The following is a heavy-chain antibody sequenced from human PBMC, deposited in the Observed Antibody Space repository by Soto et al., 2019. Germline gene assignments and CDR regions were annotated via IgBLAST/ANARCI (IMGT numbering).Heavy chain of an antibody. D-gene: IGHD2-2*01. V-gene: IGHV1-2*04. CDR1: GYTFTGYY. CDR3: ARDLLRTVVPAAKGPNYYYYGMDV. J-gene: IGHJ6*02. Sequence: GASVKVSCKASGYTFTGYYMHWVRQAPGQGLEWMGWINPNSGGTNYAQKFQGWVTMTRDTFIITAYMELSRLRSDDTAVYYCARDLLRTVVPAAKGPNYYYYGMDVWGQGTTVTVSS. CDR2: INPNSGGT.